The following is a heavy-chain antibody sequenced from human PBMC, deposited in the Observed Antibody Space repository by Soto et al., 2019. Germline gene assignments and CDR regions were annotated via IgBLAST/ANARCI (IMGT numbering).Heavy chain of an antibody. CDR2: ISYDGSNK. D-gene: IGHD6-13*01. Sequence: GGCPRLSCAASGFTLSSYGMHWVRQAPGKGLEWVAVISYDGSNKYYADSVKGRFTISRDNSKNTLYLQMNSLRAEDTAVYYCAKDRRAAAGISDYWRHGSLVTVSS. CDR3: AKDRRAAAGISDY. V-gene: IGHV3-30*18. J-gene: IGHJ4*01. CDR1: GFTLSSYG.